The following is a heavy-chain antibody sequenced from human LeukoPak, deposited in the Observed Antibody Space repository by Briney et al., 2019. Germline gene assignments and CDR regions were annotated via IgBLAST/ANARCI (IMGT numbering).Heavy chain of an antibody. V-gene: IGHV3-23*01. D-gene: IGHD3-10*01. CDR1: GFTFSKYA. CDR2: VGGGQSDT. CDR3: AKLGGFGYYFDY. J-gene: IGHJ4*02. Sequence: GGSLRLSCVASGFTFSKYAISWVRPAPGEGLQSVSSVGGGQSDTYYAGSVKGRFTISRDNSTNTLYMQMNSLRAQDTAVYYCAKLGGFGYYFDYWGQGTLVTVSS.